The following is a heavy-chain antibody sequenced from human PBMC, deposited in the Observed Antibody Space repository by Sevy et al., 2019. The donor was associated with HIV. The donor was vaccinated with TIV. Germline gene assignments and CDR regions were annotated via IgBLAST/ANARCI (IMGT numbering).Heavy chain of an antibody. CDR3: NRALDTVDTPEYYFDY. CDR2: IRRNSYEPYGGKT. V-gene: IGHV3-49*03. D-gene: IGHD5-18*01. Sequence: GGSLRLSCTASGFTFGDYAMSWFRQAPGKGLEWVAFIRRNSYEPYGGKTEYAASLKGRFTISRDDSKSIAYLQMSSLKTEDTAFYYCNRALDTVDTPEYYFDYWGQGTLVTVSS. CDR1: GFTFGDYA. J-gene: IGHJ4*02.